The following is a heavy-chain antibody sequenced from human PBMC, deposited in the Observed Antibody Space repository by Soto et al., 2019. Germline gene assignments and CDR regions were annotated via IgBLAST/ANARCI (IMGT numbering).Heavy chain of an antibody. CDR2: IIPIIGTA. D-gene: IGHD3-16*01. V-gene: IGHV1-69*05. CDR1: GGTFSSHA. Sequence: SVKVSCKSSGGTFSSHAFSWVRQAPGQGLEWMGGIIPIIGTANYAQNLQGRVTLSTDTSTSTAYMELRSLRSNDTAIYYCAMVDVYVTPSPQDVWGQGTTVTVSS. CDR3: AMVDVYVTPSPQDV. J-gene: IGHJ6*02.